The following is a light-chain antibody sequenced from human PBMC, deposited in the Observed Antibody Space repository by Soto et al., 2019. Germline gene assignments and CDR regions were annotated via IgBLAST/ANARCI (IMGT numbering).Light chain of an antibody. V-gene: IGKV3-15*01. Sequence: EIFMTQSPATLSVSPGEKVILSCRASESVGSTLAWYQQKPGQAPRLLIRGASTRATGLPARFSGSGSGTEFTLTISSLQSEDFAVYYCQQYSTSLTFGGVTILEIK. CDR1: ESVGST. J-gene: IGKJ4*02. CDR2: GAS. CDR3: QQYSTSLT.